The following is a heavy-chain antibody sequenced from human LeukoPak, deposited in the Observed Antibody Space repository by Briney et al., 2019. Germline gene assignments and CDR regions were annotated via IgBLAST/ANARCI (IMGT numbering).Heavy chain of an antibody. D-gene: IGHD5-24*01. Sequence: SETLSLTCTVSGNSISSGDNYWSWIRQPPGKGLEWIGSIYYSGSTYYNPSLKSRVTISVDTSKNQFSLKLSSVTAADTAVYYCARLGARRDGYKIWGQGTLVTVSS. J-gene: IGHJ4*02. CDR3: ARLGARRDGYKI. CDR2: IYYSGST. V-gene: IGHV4-39*01. CDR1: GNSISSGDNY.